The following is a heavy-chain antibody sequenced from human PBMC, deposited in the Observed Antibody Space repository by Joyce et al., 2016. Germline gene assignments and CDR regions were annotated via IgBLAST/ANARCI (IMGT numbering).Heavy chain of an antibody. V-gene: IGHV5-51*01. CDR1: GYSFSTYW. J-gene: IGHJ3*02. Sequence: EVQLVQSGAEVKKPGESLKISCKGSGYSFSTYWIGWVRQMPGKGLEWMGTIYPGDSDTRYRSSFRGLATISVDKSISTAFLQWRSLKASDTAMFYCARSRTSGSVNAFDIWGQGTMVTVS. CDR3: ARSRTSGSVNAFDI. D-gene: IGHD3-22*01. CDR2: IYPGDSDT.